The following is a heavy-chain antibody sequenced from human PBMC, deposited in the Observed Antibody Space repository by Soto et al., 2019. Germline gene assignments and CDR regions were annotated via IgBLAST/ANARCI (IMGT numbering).Heavy chain of an antibody. V-gene: IGHV1-2*02. CDR1: GYTFTGYY. CDR3: AAPNVVVVAGGNY. D-gene: IGHD2-15*01. J-gene: IGHJ4*02. Sequence: ASVKVSCKASGYTFTGYYMHWVRQAPGQGLKWMGWINPNSGGTNYAQKSQSRVNMTRDTSISTAYMELSRLRSDDTAVYYCAAPNVVVVAGGNYWGQGTLVTVSS. CDR2: INPNSGGT.